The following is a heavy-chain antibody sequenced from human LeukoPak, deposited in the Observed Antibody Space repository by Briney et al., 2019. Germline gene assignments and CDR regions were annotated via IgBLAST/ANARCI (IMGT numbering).Heavy chain of an antibody. V-gene: IGHV1-46*01. J-gene: IGHJ4*02. CDR3: ARVSERYSGYTAPDY. D-gene: IGHD5-12*01. CDR1: GYTFTSYY. CDR2: INPSGGST. Sequence: ASVKVSCKASGYTFTSYYMHWVRQAPGQGLEWMGIINPSGGSTSYAQKFQGRVTMTRDMSTSTVYMELSSLRSEDTAVYYCARVSERYSGYTAPDYWGQGTLVTVSS.